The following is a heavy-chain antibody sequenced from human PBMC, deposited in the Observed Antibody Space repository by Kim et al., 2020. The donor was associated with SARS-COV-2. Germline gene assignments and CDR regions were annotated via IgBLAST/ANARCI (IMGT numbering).Heavy chain of an antibody. D-gene: IGHD2-15*01. CDR3: ARDRPYCSGGSCVYYYYGMDV. Sequence: ASVKVSCKASGYTFTSYGISWVRQAPGQGLEWMGWISAYNGNTNYAQKLQGRVTMTTDTSTSTAYMELRSLRSDDTAVYYCARDRPYCSGGSCVYYYYGMDVWGQGTTVTVSS. J-gene: IGHJ6*02. V-gene: IGHV1-18*01. CDR2: ISAYNGNT. CDR1: GYTFTSYG.